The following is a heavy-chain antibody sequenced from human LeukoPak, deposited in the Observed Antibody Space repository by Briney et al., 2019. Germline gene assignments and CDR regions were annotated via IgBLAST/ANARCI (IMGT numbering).Heavy chain of an antibody. CDR2: ISAYNGNT. CDR3: ARDITPITMIVVVPGGLDY. D-gene: IGHD3-22*01. V-gene: IGHV1-18*01. J-gene: IGHJ4*02. Sequence: ASVKVSCKASGGTFSSYGISWVRQAPGQGLEWMGWISAYNGNTNYAQKLQGRVTMTTDTSTSTAYMELRSLRSDDTAVYYCARDITPITMIVVVPGGLDYWGQGTLVTVSS. CDR1: GGTFSSYG.